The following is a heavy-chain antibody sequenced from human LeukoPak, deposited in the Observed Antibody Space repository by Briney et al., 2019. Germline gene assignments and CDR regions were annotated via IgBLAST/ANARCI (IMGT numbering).Heavy chain of an antibody. Sequence: SETLSLTCTVSGGSISSSSYYWGWIRQPPGKGLEWIGSIYYSGSTYYNPSLKSRVTISVDTSKNQFSLKLSSVTAADTAVYYSARRLLDYYDSSGYTPIDYWGQGTLVTVSS. CDR3: ARRLLDYYDSSGYTPIDY. CDR1: GGSISSSSYY. J-gene: IGHJ4*02. CDR2: IYYSGST. D-gene: IGHD3-22*01. V-gene: IGHV4-39*01.